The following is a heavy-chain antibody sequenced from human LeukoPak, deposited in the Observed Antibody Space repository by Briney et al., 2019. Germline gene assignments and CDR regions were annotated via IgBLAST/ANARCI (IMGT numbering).Heavy chain of an antibody. V-gene: IGHV3-33*06. J-gene: IGHJ4*02. CDR2: IWYDGSNK. CDR1: GFTFGSYG. Sequence: PGRSLRLSCAASGFTFGSYGMHWVRQAPGKGLEWVAVIWYDGSNKYYADSVKGRFTISRDNSKNTLYLQMNSLRAEDTAVYYCAKSRLRRPLFGYFDYWGQGTLVTVSS. CDR3: AKSRLRRPLFGYFDY. D-gene: IGHD4-17*01.